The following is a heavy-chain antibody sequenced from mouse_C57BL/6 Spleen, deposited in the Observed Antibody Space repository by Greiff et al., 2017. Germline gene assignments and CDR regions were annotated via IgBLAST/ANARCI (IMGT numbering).Heavy chain of an antibody. D-gene: IGHD2-4*01. J-gene: IGHJ4*01. CDR2: INPSSGYT. V-gene: IGHV1-7*01. CDR3: ARGYYDYLYAMDY. CDR1: GYTFTSYW. Sequence: QVQLKQSGAELAKPGASVKLSCKASGYTFTSYWMHWVKQRPGQGLEWIGYINPSSGYTKYNQKFKDKATLTADKSASTAYMQLSSLTYEDSAVYYGARGYYDYLYAMDYWGQGTSVTVSS.